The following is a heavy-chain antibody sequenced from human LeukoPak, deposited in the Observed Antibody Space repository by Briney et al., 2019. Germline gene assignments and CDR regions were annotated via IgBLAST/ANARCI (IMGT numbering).Heavy chain of an antibody. Sequence: SETLSLTCAVYGGSFSGYYWSWIRQPPGKGLEWIGEINHSGSTNYNPSLKSRVTISVDTSKNQFSLKLSSVTAADTAVYYCARAYGDQRVWGQGTLVTVSS. CDR2: INHSGST. J-gene: IGHJ4*02. CDR1: GGSFSGYY. CDR3: ARAYGDQRV. D-gene: IGHD4-17*01. V-gene: IGHV4-34*01.